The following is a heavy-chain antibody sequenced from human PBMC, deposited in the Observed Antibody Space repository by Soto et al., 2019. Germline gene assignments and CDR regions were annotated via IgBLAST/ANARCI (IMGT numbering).Heavy chain of an antibody. J-gene: IGHJ6*02. CDR1: GGSISSSSYY. V-gene: IGHV4-39*07. D-gene: IGHD5-12*01. CDR3: ARVSPLSGYEYYYYGMDV. Sequence: SETLSLTCTVSGGSISSSSYYWGWIRQPPGKGLEWIGSIYHSGSTYYNPSLKRRITISVDTSKNKFSLKLSFVTAADTAVYYCARVSPLSGYEYYYYGMDVWGQGTTVTVSS. CDR2: IYHSGST.